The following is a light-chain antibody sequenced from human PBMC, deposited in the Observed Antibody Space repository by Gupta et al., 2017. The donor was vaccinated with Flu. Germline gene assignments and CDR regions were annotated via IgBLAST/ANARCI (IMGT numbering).Light chain of an antibody. V-gene: IGKV1-39*01. J-gene: IGKJ1*01. CDR1: HSISSY. Sequence: DIQMTQSPSSLSASVGDTVTITSRASHSISSYLNWYQQKPGKAPKLLIYASSSLQSGVPSRFSGTGPATDFTLTIRMLQPADFAPYSCHQSYSTAWTFGQGTNVEIK. CDR2: ASS. CDR3: HQSYSTAWT.